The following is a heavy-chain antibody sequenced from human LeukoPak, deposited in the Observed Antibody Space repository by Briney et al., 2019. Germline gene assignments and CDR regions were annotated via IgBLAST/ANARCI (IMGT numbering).Heavy chain of an antibody. CDR1: GYTLTGSY. CDR2: INPNSGNT. J-gene: IGHJ3*02. Sequence: ASVKVSCKASGYTLTGSYMHWVRLAPGQGLEWMGWINPNSGNTNYAPKFQGRVTMTRDTSISTAYMELNRLTSDDTAVYYCARAGKIMITMVRGALASRDAFDIWGQGTMVTVSS. CDR3: ARAGKIMITMVRGALASRDAFDI. D-gene: IGHD3-10*01. V-gene: IGHV1-2*02.